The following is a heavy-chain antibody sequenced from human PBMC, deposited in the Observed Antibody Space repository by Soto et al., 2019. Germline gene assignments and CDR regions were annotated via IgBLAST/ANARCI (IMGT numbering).Heavy chain of an antibody. CDR1: GYTFTSYA. D-gene: IGHD3-3*01. Sequence: ASVKVSCKASGYTFTSYAMHWVRQAPGQRLEWMGWINAGNGNTKYSQEFQGRVTITRDTSASTAYMELSSLRSEDTAVYYCARDAPTIFGVVIIWSGWFDPWGQGTLVTVSS. CDR3: ARDAPTIFGVVIIWSGWFDP. V-gene: IGHV1-3*01. CDR2: INAGNGNT. J-gene: IGHJ5*02.